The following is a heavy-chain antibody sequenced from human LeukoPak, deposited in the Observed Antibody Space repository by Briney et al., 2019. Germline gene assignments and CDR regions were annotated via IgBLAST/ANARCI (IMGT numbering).Heavy chain of an antibody. CDR2: ISYDGSNK. J-gene: IGHJ5*02. V-gene: IGHV3-30*04. CDR1: GFTFSSYA. Sequence: GGSLRLSCAASGFTFSSYAMHWVRQAPGKGLEWVAVISYDGSNKYYADSVKGRFTISRDNSKNTLYLQMNSLRAEDTAVYYCARGGFDPWGQGTLVTVSS. CDR3: ARGGFDP.